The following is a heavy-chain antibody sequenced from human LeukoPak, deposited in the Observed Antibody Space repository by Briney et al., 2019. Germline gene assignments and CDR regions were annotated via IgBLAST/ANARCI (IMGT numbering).Heavy chain of an antibody. Sequence: ASVKVSRKASGYSFTGYYLHWVRQAPGQGLEWMGWINPNTGGTSYAQKFQGRVTMTRDTSISTAYMELSRLRSDDTAVYYCATGSETEEPTPNWFDPWGQGTLVTVSS. CDR1: GYSFTGYY. D-gene: IGHD7-27*01. V-gene: IGHV1-2*02. J-gene: IGHJ5*02. CDR2: INPNTGGT. CDR3: ATGSETEEPTPNWFDP.